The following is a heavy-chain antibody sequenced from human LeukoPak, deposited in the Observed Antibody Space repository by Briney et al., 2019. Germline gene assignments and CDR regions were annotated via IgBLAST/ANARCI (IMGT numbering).Heavy chain of an antibody. J-gene: IGHJ1*01. D-gene: IGHD3-10*01. CDR3: AKEWYYYGSGSYGDFQH. Sequence: GGSLRLSCAASGFTFSSYAMSWVRQAPGKGLEWVSAISGSDGSTYYADSVKGRFTISRDNSKNTLYLEMNSLRVEDTAVYYCAKEWYYYGSGSYGDFQHWGQGTLVTVSS. CDR2: ISGSDGST. CDR1: GFTFSSYA. V-gene: IGHV3-23*01.